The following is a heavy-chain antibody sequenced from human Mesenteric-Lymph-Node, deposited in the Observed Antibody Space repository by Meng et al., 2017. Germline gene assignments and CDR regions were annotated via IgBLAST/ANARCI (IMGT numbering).Heavy chain of an antibody. Sequence: QVQLQESGPGLVKPSQTLSLTCPVAGGSISSGDYYWSWIRQPPGKGLEWIGYIYYSGSTHYNPSLKSRVTISVDKSKNQFSLNLSSVTAADTAVYYCARVGQWLPIDYWGQGTLVTVSS. CDR2: IYYSGST. J-gene: IGHJ4*02. V-gene: IGHV4-30-4*01. D-gene: IGHD6-19*01. CDR3: ARVGQWLPIDY. CDR1: GGSISSGDYY.